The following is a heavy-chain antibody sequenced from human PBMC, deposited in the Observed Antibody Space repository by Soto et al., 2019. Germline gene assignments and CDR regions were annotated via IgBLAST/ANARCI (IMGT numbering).Heavy chain of an antibody. CDR3: ARDGYCSGGSCYSALDYYYYGMDV. D-gene: IGHD2-15*01. Sequence: SVKVSCKASGGTFSSYAISWVRQAPGQGLEWMGGIIPIFGTANYAQKFQGRVTITADESTSTAYMELSSLRSEDTAVYYCARDGYCSGGSCYSALDYYYYGMDVWGQGTTVTVSS. CDR1: GGTFSSYA. J-gene: IGHJ6*02. CDR2: IIPIFGTA. V-gene: IGHV1-69*13.